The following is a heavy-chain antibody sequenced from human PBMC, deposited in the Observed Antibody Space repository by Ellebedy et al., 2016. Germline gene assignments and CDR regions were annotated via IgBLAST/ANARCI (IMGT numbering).Heavy chain of an antibody. CDR1: GFTFKNFW. D-gene: IGHD6-19*01. CDR2: ISYDGSNK. J-gene: IGHJ4*02. Sequence: GGSLRLSCVTSGFTFKNFWMSWVREAPGKGLEWVAVISYDGSNKYYADSVKGRFTISRDNSKNTLYLQMNSLRAEDTAVYYCARGGIAVAGTRLPQIYWGQGTLVTVSS. CDR3: ARGGIAVAGTRLPQIY. V-gene: IGHV3-30*03.